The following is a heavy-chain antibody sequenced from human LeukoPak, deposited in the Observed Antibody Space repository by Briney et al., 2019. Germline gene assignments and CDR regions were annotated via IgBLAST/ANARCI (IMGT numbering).Heavy chain of an antibody. CDR2: IRGDGNEK. Sequence: GGSLRLSCAASGFSFSSYWMTWVRQAPGRGLEFVANIRGDGNEKYYMDSMKGRLTVSRDNAKNSLFLQMSGLRAEDTAVYYCMTELLGYRGQGTLVTVSS. J-gene: IGHJ4*02. D-gene: IGHD1-14*01. V-gene: IGHV3-7*03. CDR1: GFSFSSYW. CDR3: MTELLGY.